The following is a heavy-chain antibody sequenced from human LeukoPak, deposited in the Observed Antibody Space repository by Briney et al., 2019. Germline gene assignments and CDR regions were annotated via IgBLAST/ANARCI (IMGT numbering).Heavy chain of an antibody. J-gene: IGHJ4*02. CDR3: ARDVYYYGSGSYFLDY. CDR1: GGSISSYY. V-gene: IGHV4-4*07. D-gene: IGHD3-10*01. CDR2: IHTSGST. Sequence: SETLSLTCTASGGSISSYYWSWIRQPAGKGLEWIGRIHTSGSTNYKSSLKSRVTMSVDTSKNQFSLKLNSVTAADTAVYYCARDVYYYGSGSYFLDYWGQGTLVTVSS.